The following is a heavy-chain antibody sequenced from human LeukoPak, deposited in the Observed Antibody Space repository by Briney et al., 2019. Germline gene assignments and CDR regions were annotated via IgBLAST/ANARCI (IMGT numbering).Heavy chain of an antibody. CDR1: GYTFTIYY. Sequence: ASVKVSCKASGYTFTIYYMHRVRQAPGQGLEWMGIINPSGGSTSYAQKFQGRVTMTEDTSTDTAYMELSSLRSEDTAVYYCATLTGDYWGQGTLVTVSS. D-gene: IGHD7-27*01. V-gene: IGHV1-46*01. CDR3: ATLTGDY. J-gene: IGHJ4*02. CDR2: INPSGGST.